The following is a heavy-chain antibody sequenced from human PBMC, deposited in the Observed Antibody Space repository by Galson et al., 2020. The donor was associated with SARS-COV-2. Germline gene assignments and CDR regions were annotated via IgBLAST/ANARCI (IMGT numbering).Heavy chain of an antibody. D-gene: IGHD2-15*01. V-gene: IGHV5-10-1*01. CDR3: ARHLAYCSGGSCHYYFDY. Sequence: KIGESLKISCKGSGYSFTSYWISWVRQMPGKGLEWMGRIDPSDSYTNYSPSFQGHVTISADKSISTAYLQWSSLKASDTAMYYCARHLAYCSGGSCHYYFDYWGQGTLVTVSS. CDR2: IDPSDSYT. CDR1: GYSFTSYW. J-gene: IGHJ4*02.